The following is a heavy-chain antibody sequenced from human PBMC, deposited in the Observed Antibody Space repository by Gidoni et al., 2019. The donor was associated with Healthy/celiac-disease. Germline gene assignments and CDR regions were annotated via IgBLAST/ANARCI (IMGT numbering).Heavy chain of an antibody. CDR2: INHSGST. CDR1: GGSFSGYY. V-gene: IGHV4-34*01. J-gene: IGHJ4*02. CDR3: ASEGYSYGKRVDY. Sequence: QVQLQQWGAGLLKPSETLSLTCAVYGGSFSGYYWSVIRQPPGKGLEWIGEINHSGSTNYNPSLKSRVTILVDTSKNQFSLKLSSVTAADTAVYYCASEGYSYGKRVDYWGQGTLVTVSS. D-gene: IGHD5-18*01.